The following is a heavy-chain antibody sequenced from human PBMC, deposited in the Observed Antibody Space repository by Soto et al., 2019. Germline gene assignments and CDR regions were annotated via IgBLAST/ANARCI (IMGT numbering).Heavy chain of an antibody. CDR2: LYYGRSA. Sequence: QVQLQESGPGLVKPSETQSLTCAVSGDSITSYYCMWIRQPPGKGLESIGYLYYGRSANYNPSLKSRVTLSVDTSTNQCSLTLSSMTAADTAVYYCALRSMAVVPEYWGQGTLVTVSS. CDR1: GDSITSYY. J-gene: IGHJ4*02. V-gene: IGHV4-59*01. D-gene: IGHD3-22*01. CDR3: ALRSMAVVPEY.